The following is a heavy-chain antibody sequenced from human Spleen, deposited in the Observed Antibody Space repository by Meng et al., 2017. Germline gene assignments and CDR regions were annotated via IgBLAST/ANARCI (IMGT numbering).Heavy chain of an antibody. V-gene: IGHV5-51*01. CDR2: IYPGDSET. Sequence: GESLKISCKGSGFTFSNYWIGWVRQMPGKGLEWLGTIYPGDSETRYGPSLQGHVTISADTSTTTAYLQWSSLKASDTAMYYCARSSGVWGFFFDFWGQGTLVTVSS. CDR3: ARSSGVWGFFFDF. D-gene: IGHD3-10*01. J-gene: IGHJ4*02. CDR1: GFTFSNYW.